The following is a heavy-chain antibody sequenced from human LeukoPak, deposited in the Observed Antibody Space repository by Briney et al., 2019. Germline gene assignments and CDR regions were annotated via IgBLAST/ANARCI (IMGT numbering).Heavy chain of an antibody. CDR2: INPNSGDT. D-gene: IGHD6-13*01. Sequence: GASVKVSCKASGYTFTAYYMHRVRQAPGQGLEWMGWINPNSGDTSYEQKFQGRVTMTRDTSISTAYMELNSLTSDDTAAYYCARGRKMAAAGTESPALFDYWGQRTLVAVSS. J-gene: IGHJ4*02. V-gene: IGHV1-2*02. CDR3: ARGRKMAAAGTESPALFDY. CDR1: GYTFTAYY.